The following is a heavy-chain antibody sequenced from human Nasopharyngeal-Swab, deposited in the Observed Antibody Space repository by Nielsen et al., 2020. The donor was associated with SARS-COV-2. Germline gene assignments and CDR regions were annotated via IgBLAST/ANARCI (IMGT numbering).Heavy chain of an antibody. CDR2: IYYSGST. V-gene: IGHV4-59*01. Sequence: SETLSLTCAVYGGSFSSYYWSWIQQPPGKGLEWIGYIYYSGSTNYNPSLKSRVTISVDTSKNQFSLKLSSVTAADTAVYYCARDSRSGWLYWGQGTLVTVSS. CDR3: ARDSRSGWLY. D-gene: IGHD6-19*01. J-gene: IGHJ4*02. CDR1: GGSFSSYY.